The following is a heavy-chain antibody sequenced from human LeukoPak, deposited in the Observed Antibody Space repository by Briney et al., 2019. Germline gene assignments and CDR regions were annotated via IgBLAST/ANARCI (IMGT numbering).Heavy chain of an antibody. CDR3: ARGGYVWGLGRGYFDY. CDR2: ISSSSSTI. D-gene: IGHD3-16*01. CDR1: GFTFSSYS. Sequence: GGSLRLSCAASGFTFSSYSMNWVRQAPGKGLEWVSYISSSSSTIYYADSVKGRFTISRDNAKNSLYLQMNSLRAEDTAVYYCARGGYVWGLGRGYFDYWGQGTLVTVSS. V-gene: IGHV3-48*01. J-gene: IGHJ4*02.